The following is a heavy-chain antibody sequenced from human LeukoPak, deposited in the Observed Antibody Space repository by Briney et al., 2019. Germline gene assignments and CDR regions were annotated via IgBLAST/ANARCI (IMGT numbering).Heavy chain of an antibody. J-gene: IGHJ6*03. V-gene: IGHV3-74*01. CDR1: GFTFSSNW. D-gene: IGHD3-22*01. Sequence: GGSLRLSCAASGFTFSSNWMNWVRQAPGKGLVWVSRINSDGSTITYADSVKGRFTISRDNAKNTLYLQMNSLRAEDTAVYYCAREMIVRGYYYYYMDVWGKGTTVTVSS. CDR3: AREMIVRGYYYYYMDV. CDR2: INSDGSTI.